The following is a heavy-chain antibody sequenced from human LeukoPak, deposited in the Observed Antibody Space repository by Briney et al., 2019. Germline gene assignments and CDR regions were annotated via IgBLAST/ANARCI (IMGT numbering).Heavy chain of an antibody. CDR3: ARVEDIVVVVAATQRYYYYYGMDV. J-gene: IGHJ6*02. CDR2: INLNSGGT. CDR1: GYTFTGYY. D-gene: IGHD2-15*01. V-gene: IGHV1-2*02. Sequence: ASVKVSCKASGYTFTGYYMHWVRQAPGQGLEWMGWINLNSGGTNYAQKFQGRVTMTRDTSISTAYMELSRLRSDDTAVYYCARVEDIVVVVAATQRYYYYYGMDVWGQGTTVTVSS.